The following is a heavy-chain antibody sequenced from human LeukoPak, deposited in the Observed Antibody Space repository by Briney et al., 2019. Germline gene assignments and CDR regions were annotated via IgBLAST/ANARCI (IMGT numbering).Heavy chain of an antibody. J-gene: IGHJ4*02. Sequence: GGSLRLSCAASGFTFSSYAMSWVRQAPGKGLEWVSAISGNGGSTYYADSVKGRFTISRDNARNTPYLDISSLSAEDTAVYFCARDMWGTFDYWGQGALVTVSS. D-gene: IGHD1-1*01. CDR2: ISGNGGST. CDR3: ARDMWGTFDY. CDR1: GFTFSSYA. V-gene: IGHV3-23*01.